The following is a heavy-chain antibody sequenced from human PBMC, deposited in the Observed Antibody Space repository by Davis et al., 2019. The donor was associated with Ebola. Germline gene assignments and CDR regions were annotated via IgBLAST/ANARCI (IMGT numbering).Heavy chain of an antibody. Sequence: PGGSLRLSCAASGFTFSSYWMHWVRQAPGKGLVWVSRINSDASSTSYADSVKGRFTISRDNSKNTLYLQMNSLRAEDTAVYYCAKVKLWFGELSFDYWGQGTLVTVSS. J-gene: IGHJ4*02. V-gene: IGHV3-74*01. CDR3: AKVKLWFGELSFDY. CDR1: GFTFSSYW. CDR2: INSDASST. D-gene: IGHD3-10*01.